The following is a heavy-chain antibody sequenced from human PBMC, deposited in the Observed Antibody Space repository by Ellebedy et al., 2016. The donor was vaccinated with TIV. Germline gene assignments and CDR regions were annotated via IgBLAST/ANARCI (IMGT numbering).Heavy chain of an antibody. V-gene: IGHV3-53*01. Sequence: GESLKISXAASGFTVSSNYMSWVRQAPGKGLEWVSVIYSGGSTYYADSVKGRFTISRDNSKNTLYLQMNSLRAEDTAVYYCARGYLAEAGTHSDYWGQGTLVTVSS. CDR1: GFTVSSNY. CDR3: ARGYLAEAGTHSDY. J-gene: IGHJ4*02. D-gene: IGHD6-13*01. CDR2: IYSGGST.